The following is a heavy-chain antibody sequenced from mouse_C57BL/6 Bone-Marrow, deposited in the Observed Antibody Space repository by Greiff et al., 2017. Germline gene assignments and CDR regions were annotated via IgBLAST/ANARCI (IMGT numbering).Heavy chain of an antibody. CDR1: GFPFSDYG. Sequence: EVKLVESGGGLVKPGGSLKLSCAASGFPFSDYGMHWVRQAPEKGLEWVAYISSGSSTIYYADTVKGRFTIARDNAKNTLFLQMTSLRSEDTAMYYCARGPWFAYWGQGTLVTVSA. CDR3: ARGPWFAY. J-gene: IGHJ3*01. CDR2: ISSGSSTI. V-gene: IGHV5-17*01.